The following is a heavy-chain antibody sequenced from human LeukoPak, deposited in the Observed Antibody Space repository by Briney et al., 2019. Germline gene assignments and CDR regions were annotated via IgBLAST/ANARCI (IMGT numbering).Heavy chain of an antibody. D-gene: IGHD3-3*01. CDR2: IKQDGSEK. J-gene: IGHJ4*02. Sequence: GGSLRLSCAASVFTFSSYWMSWVRQAPGKGLEWVANIKQDGSEKYYVDSVKGRFTISRDNAKNSLYLQMNSLRAEDTAVYYCARDGSGNLDYWGQGTLVTVSS. CDR3: ARDGSGNLDY. V-gene: IGHV3-7*01. CDR1: VFTFSSYW.